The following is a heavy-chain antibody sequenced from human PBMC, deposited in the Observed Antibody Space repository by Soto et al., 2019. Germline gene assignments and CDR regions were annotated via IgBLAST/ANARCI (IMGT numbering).Heavy chain of an antibody. Sequence: PGGSLRLSCAASGFTFSSYSMNWVRQAPGKGLEWVSTLSGSGGTTYYADSVKGQFTISRDNSKSTLYLQMNSLRAEDTAVYYCTTDRGIDCWGQGTLVTVSS. V-gene: IGHV3-23*01. CDR3: TTDRGIDC. CDR2: LSGSGGTT. J-gene: IGHJ4*02. CDR1: GFTFSSYS. D-gene: IGHD1-26*01.